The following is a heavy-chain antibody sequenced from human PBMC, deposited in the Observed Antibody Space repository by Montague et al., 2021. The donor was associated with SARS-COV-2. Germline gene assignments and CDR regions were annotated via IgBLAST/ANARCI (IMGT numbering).Heavy chain of an antibody. CDR3: ARANGYYFDY. V-gene: IGHV4-34*01. CDR1: GGSFSGYY. Sequence: SETLSLTCAVYGGSFSGYYWGWIRQPPGKGLEWIGEINHSGSTNCNPSLKSRVTISVDTSKNQYTLTLSSVTAEDTAVYYCARANGYYFDYWGQGTLVTVSS. CDR2: INHSGST. J-gene: IGHJ4*02. D-gene: IGHD2-8*01.